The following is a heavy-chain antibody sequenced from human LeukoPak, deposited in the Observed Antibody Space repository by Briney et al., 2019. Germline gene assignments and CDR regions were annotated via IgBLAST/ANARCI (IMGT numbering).Heavy chain of an antibody. Sequence: GGSPRLSCAASGFTFTNYVMTWVRQAPGKGLEWVSAISGSGGSTYYADSVKGRFTVSRDNSKNTVYLQMNSLRAEDTAVYYCARGNWNKLEVFDYWGQGTLVTVSS. CDR1: GFTFTNYV. V-gene: IGHV3-23*01. CDR3: ARGNWNKLEVFDY. D-gene: IGHD1/OR15-1a*01. J-gene: IGHJ4*02. CDR2: ISGSGGST.